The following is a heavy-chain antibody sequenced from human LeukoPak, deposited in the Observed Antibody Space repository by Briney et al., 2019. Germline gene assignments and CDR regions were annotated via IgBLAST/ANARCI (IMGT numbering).Heavy chain of an antibody. CDR3: ARGPDYYDSSGYRSFDY. Sequence: GGSLRLSCAASGFIVSSNYMSWVRQAPGKGLEWVSVIYSGGSTYYADSVKGRFTISRDNSKNTLYLQMNSLRAEDTAVYYCARGPDYYDSSGYRSFDYWGQGTLVTVSS. CDR2: IYSGGST. D-gene: IGHD3-22*01. V-gene: IGHV3-66*01. J-gene: IGHJ4*02. CDR1: GFIVSSNY.